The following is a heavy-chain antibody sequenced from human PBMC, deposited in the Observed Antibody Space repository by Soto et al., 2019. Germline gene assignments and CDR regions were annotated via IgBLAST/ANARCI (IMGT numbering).Heavy chain of an antibody. Sequence: EEQLVQSGGGLVQPGGSLRLSCAASGFSFSSYDLFWVRQAPGKGLEYVSAVSRNGINTYYANSLKGRFTISRDNSNNLRDLQMGTLRAEDLAVYYSAITYYDFDVWGKGTTVIVSS. V-gene: IGHV3-64*01. CDR2: VSRNGINT. CDR1: GFSFSSYD. J-gene: IGHJ6*04. CDR3: AITYYDFDV. D-gene: IGHD3-3*01.